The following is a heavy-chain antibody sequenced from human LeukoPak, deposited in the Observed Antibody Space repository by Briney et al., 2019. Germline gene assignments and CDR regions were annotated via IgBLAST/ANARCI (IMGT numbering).Heavy chain of an antibody. CDR2: INPNSGGT. Sequence: GASVKVSCKASGYTFTGYYMHWVRQAPGQGLEWMGWINPNSGGTNYAQKFQGWVTMTRGTSISTAYMELSRLRSDDTDVYYCARTGYSSGWYGFDYWGQGTLVTVSS. D-gene: IGHD6-19*01. CDR3: ARTGYSSGWYGFDY. CDR1: GYTFTGYY. J-gene: IGHJ4*02. V-gene: IGHV1-2*04.